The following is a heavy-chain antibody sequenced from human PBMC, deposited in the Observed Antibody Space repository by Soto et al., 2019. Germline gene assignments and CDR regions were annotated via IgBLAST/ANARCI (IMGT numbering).Heavy chain of an antibody. J-gene: IGHJ4*02. V-gene: IGHV4-4*02. CDR2: IHRSGST. CDR3: AKDRQPDKSWAYDY. Sequence: PSETLSLTCAVSGDSISSRNWWSWVRQPPGKGLEWIGEIHRSGSTNYSPSLKSRVTISVDKSATTVDLQMNSLRVEDSAIYYCAKDRQPDKSWAYDYWGLGTLVTVSS. CDR1: GDSISSRNW. D-gene: IGHD2-2*01.